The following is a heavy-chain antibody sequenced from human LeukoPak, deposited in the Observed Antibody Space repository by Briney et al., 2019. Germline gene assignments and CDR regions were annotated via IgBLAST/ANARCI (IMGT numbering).Heavy chain of an antibody. J-gene: IGHJ4*02. CDR2: IDANTGNP. CDR1: GYTFTRSS. Sequence: ASVKVSCKASGYTFTRSSMNWVRQAPGKGLEWMGWIDANTGNPTYVQGFTGRFVFSLDTSVSTAYLQISSLKAEDTAVYYCSKDTWDYWGQGTLVTVSS. V-gene: IGHV7-4-1*02. CDR3: SKDTWDY.